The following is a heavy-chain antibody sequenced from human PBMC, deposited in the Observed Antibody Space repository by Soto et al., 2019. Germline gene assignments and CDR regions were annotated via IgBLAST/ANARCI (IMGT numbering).Heavy chain of an antibody. D-gene: IGHD3-9*01. J-gene: IGHJ6*02. V-gene: IGHV1-69*13. CDR3: SRAHDDILTGYYPNYYYYGMDV. Sequence: SVKVSCKASGGTFSSYAISWVRQAPGQGLEWMGGIIPIFGTANYAQKFQGRVTITADESTSTAYMELSSLRSEDTAVYYCSRAHDDILTGYYPNYYYYGMDVWGQGTTVTVSS. CDR2: IIPIFGTA. CDR1: GGTFSSYA.